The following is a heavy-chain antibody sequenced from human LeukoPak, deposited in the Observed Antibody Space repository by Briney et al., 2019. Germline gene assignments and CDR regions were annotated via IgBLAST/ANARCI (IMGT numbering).Heavy chain of an antibody. CDR1: GATFTSYT. D-gene: IGHD3-16*01. Sequence: AVTVSCTASGATFTSYTISWIRQPQGQGLGWMGSIFLIIGIANYSQKFQGRVTITAAKATSTAYMELSSRISEDTAVYYCVGENVYWGQGALVTDSS. CDR3: VGENVY. J-gene: IGHJ4*02. V-gene: IGHV1-69*02. CDR2: IFLIIGIA.